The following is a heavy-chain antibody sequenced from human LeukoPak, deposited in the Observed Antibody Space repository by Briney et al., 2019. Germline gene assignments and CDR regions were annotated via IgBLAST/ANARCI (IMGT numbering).Heavy chain of an antibody. CDR2: INPSGGST. D-gene: IGHD1-1*01. Sequence: ASVKVSCKASGYTFTSYYMHWVRQAPGQGLEWMGIINPSGGSTSYAQKFQGRVTMTRDTSTSTVYMELSSLRSEDTAVYYRARVASRWERLGWFDPWGQGTLVTVSS. V-gene: IGHV1-46*01. CDR3: ARVASRWERLGWFDP. CDR1: GYTFTSYY. J-gene: IGHJ5*02.